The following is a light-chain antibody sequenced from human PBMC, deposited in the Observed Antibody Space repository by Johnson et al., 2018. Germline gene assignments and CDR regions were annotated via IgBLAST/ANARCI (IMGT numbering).Light chain of an antibody. CDR3: GTWDSSRRAGNV. CDR2: ENN. Sequence: QSVLTQPPSVSAAPGQKVTISCSGSSSNIGNNYVSWYQQLPGTAPNLLIYENNKRPSGIPDRFSGSKSGTSATLGITGLQTGDEADYYCGTWDSSRRAGNVFGTGTKVTVL. J-gene: IGLJ1*01. CDR1: SSNIGNNY. V-gene: IGLV1-51*02.